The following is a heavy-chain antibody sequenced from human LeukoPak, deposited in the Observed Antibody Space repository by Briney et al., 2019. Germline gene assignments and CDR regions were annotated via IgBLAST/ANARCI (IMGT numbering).Heavy chain of an antibody. J-gene: IGHJ3*01. V-gene: IGHV3-48*04. Sequence: GGCLRLSCAASGFTFSSYSMNWVRQAPGKGLEWISYITSSSGTIYYADSVKGRFTISRDNSKNTLYLQMNSLRAEGTAVYYCAKSGTAYCSDSGCYMDLWGLGTLVTVSS. D-gene: IGHD2-2*02. CDR1: GFTFSSYS. CDR2: ITSSSGTI. CDR3: AKSGTAYCSDSGCYMDL.